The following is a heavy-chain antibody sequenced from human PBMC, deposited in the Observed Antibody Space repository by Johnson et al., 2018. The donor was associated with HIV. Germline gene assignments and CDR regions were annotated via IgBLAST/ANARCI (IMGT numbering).Heavy chain of an antibody. Sequence: QVQLVESGGGLVQPGGSLRLSCAASGFTFSSYAMHWVRQAPGKGLEWVAVISYDGSNKYYADSVKGRFTISRDNSKNTLYLQMNSLRAEDTAVYYCAKVNGDYKTDAFDIWGQGTMVTVSS. J-gene: IGHJ3*02. D-gene: IGHD4-17*01. CDR1: GFTFSSYA. CDR3: AKVNGDYKTDAFDI. CDR2: ISYDGSNK. V-gene: IGHV3-30*04.